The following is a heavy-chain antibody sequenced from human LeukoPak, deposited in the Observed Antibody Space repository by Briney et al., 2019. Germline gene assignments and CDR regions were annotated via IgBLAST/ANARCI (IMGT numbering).Heavy chain of an antibody. J-gene: IGHJ4*02. CDR1: GFTFSNYW. D-gene: IGHD3-10*01. CDR2: IREDESEK. CDR3: ARVTSGSSYRPFDY. V-gene: IGHV3-7*01. Sequence: GGSLRLSCAASGFTFSNYWMSWVRQAPGNGPEWVANIREDESEKNYVDSVKGRFTISRDSAKNSLYLQMNSLRAEDTAVYYCARVTSGSSYRPFDYWGQGTLVTVSS.